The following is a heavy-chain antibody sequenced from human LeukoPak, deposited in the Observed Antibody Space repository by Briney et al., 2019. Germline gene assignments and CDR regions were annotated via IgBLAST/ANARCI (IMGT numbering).Heavy chain of an antibody. Sequence: PGRSLRLSCAASGFTFSSYGMHWVRQAPGKGLEWVAVISYDGSNKYYADSVKGRFTISRDNSKNTLYLQMNSLRAEDTAVYYCAKGDGYNSPLGTEGDYWGQGTLVTVSS. V-gene: IGHV3-30*18. CDR3: AKGDGYNSPLGTEGDY. CDR1: GFTFSSYG. D-gene: IGHD5-24*01. J-gene: IGHJ4*02. CDR2: ISYDGSNK.